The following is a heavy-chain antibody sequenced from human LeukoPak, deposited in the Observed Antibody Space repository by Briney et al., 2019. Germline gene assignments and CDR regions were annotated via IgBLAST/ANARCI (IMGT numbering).Heavy chain of an antibody. V-gene: IGHV3-7*05. CDR3: AREWNY. Sequence: GGSLRLSCAASGFTFSSSWMSWVRQAPGTGLEWVANIKRDGSEMYDVDSVKGRFTISRDNTKNSLYLQMNSLRAEDTAVYYCAREWNYWGLGTLVTVSS. J-gene: IGHJ4*02. CDR2: IKRDGSEM. CDR1: GFTFSSSW.